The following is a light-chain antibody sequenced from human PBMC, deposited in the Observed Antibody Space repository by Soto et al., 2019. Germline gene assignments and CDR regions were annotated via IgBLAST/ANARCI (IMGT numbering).Light chain of an antibody. CDR1: QSISTL. J-gene: IGKJ1*01. CDR3: QQYDSYSRT. Sequence: DIQMTQSPSTLSASVGDRVTITCRASQSISTLLAWYQQKPGKAPKLLIYDASSLQGGVPSRFSGSGSGTEFNLTISSLQPDDFATYYCQQYDSYSRTFGQGTEVEIK. CDR2: DAS. V-gene: IGKV1-5*01.